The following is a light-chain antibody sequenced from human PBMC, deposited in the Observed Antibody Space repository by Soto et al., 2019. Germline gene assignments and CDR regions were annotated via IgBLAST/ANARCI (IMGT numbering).Light chain of an antibody. J-gene: IGLJ3*02. CDR2: EVS. CDR3: TSYVGSNIWV. V-gene: IGLV2-8*01. CDR1: SSAVGAYTY. Sequence: QSALTPPPSASGSPGQSVTISCTGTSSAVGAYTYVSWYQQYPGKAPKLMIYEVSKRPSGVPDRFSGSKSGNTASLTVSGLQAEDEADYYCTSYVGSNIWVFGGGTKLTVL.